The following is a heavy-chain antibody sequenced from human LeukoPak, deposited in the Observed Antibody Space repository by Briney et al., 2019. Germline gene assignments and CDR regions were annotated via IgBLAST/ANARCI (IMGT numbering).Heavy chain of an antibody. Sequence: SETLSLTCAVSGGSISSGGYSWSWIRQPPGKGLEWIGYIYHSGSTYYNPSLKSRVTISVDRSKNQFSLKLSSVTAADTAVYYCARVVNCGGDCYYFDYWGQGTLVTVSS. CDR1: GGSISSGGYS. J-gene: IGHJ4*02. V-gene: IGHV4-30-2*01. CDR3: ARVVNCGGDCYYFDY. D-gene: IGHD2-21*02. CDR2: IYHSGST.